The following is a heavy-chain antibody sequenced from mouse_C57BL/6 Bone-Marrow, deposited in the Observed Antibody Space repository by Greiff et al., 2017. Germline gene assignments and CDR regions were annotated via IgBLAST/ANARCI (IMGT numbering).Heavy chain of an antibody. J-gene: IGHJ4*01. CDR2: IYPGSGST. D-gene: IGHD2-5*01. CDR1: GYTFTSYW. CDR3: ASGGIYSKYFYSAMDD. V-gene: IGHV1-55*01. Sequence: QVQLQQPGAELVKPGASVKMSCKASGYTFTSYWITWVKQRPGQGLEWIGDIYPGSGSTNYNEKFKSKATLTVDTSSSTAYMQLSSLTSEDSAVYDCASGGIYSKYFYSAMDDWGQGTSVTVSS.